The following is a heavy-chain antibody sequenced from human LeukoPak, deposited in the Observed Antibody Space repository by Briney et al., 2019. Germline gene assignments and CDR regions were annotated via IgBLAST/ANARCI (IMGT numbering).Heavy chain of an antibody. V-gene: IGHV3-30*19. D-gene: IGHD2-15*01. Sequence: PGGSLRLSCAASGFTFSNHGIHWVRQAPGKGLEWVAVISYDGSDKYYADSVKGRFTISRDNSKNTLYVQMNSLRPEDTAVYYCAREGVVEAATLHGFDIWGQGTMVTVSS. CDR2: ISYDGSDK. J-gene: IGHJ3*02. CDR3: AREGVVEAATLHGFDI. CDR1: GFTFSNHG.